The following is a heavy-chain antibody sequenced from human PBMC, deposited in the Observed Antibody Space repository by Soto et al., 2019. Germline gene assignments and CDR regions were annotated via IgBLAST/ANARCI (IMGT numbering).Heavy chain of an antibody. J-gene: IGHJ5*02. CDR1: GFTFSSYA. Sequence: PGGSLRLSCAASGFTFSSYAMHWVRQAPGKGLEWVAVISYDGSNKYYADSVKGRFTISRDNSKNTLYLQMNSLRAEDTAVYYFPXSIGVSGYYDFWRGYLNWCDPWGQVTLVTVSS. D-gene: IGHD3-3*01. CDR2: ISYDGSNK. V-gene: IGHV3-30-3*01. CDR3: PXSIGVSGYYDFWRGYLNWCDP.